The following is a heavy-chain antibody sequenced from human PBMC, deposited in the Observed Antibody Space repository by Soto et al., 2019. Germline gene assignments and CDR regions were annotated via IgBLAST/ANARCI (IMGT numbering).Heavy chain of an antibody. Sequence: HPGGSLRLSCAASGFTFSGYGMHWVRQAPGKGLEWVVVISYDGSKKYYADSVKGRFFISRDNSKNTLYLEMSSLRAEDTAVYYCVKDGSTGWPYYYGMDVWGQGTTVTVSS. CDR1: GFTFSGYG. V-gene: IGHV3-30*18. CDR2: ISYDGSKK. J-gene: IGHJ6*02. D-gene: IGHD6-19*01. CDR3: VKDGSTGWPYYYGMDV.